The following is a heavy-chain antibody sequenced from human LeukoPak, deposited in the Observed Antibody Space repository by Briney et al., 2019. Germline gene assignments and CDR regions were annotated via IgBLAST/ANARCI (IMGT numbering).Heavy chain of an antibody. CDR1: GYTLTELS. Sequence: GASVKVPCKVSGYTLTELSMHWVRQAPGKGLEWMGGFDPEDGETIYAQKFQGRVTMTEDTSTDTAYMELSSLRSEDTAVYYCATDKEGLGYDWYFDLWGRGTLVTVSS. J-gene: IGHJ2*01. CDR2: FDPEDGET. CDR3: ATDKEGLGYDWYFDL. D-gene: IGHD2-8*01. V-gene: IGHV1-24*01.